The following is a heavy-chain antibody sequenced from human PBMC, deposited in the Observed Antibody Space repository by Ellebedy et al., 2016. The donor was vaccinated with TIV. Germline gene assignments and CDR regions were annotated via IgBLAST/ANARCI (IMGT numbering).Heavy chain of an antibody. V-gene: IGHV1-58*01. CDR3: AAEGDSTSYYYYGLDV. Sequence: SVKVSXKASRFTFTSSAVQWVRQARGQRLEWIGWIVVGSGNTNYAQKFQERVTITRDMSTSTAYMELSSLRSEDTAVYYCAAEGDSTSYYYYGLDVWGQGTTVTVSS. J-gene: IGHJ6*02. D-gene: IGHD2-21*02. CDR1: RFTFTSSA. CDR2: IVVGSGNT.